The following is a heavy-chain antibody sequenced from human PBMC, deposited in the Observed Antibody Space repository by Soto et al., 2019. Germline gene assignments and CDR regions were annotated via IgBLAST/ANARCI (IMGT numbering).Heavy chain of an antibody. Sequence: EVQLLESGGGSVQPGGSLRLSCAASGFTFSSYDMTWARQAPGKGLEWVSGISESGDNTYYADSVKGRFSISRDDSKNTLYLQMNSLRVEDTAVYYCTRGRGYGVPFDPWGQGTLVTVSS. CDR2: ISESGDNT. J-gene: IGHJ5*02. D-gene: IGHD5-12*01. CDR1: GFTFSSYD. V-gene: IGHV3-23*01. CDR3: TRGRGYGVPFDP.